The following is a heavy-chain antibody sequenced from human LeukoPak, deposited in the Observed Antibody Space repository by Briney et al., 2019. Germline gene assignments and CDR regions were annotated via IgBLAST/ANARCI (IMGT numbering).Heavy chain of an antibody. Sequence: GGSLRLSCAASGFTFSTYWMSGVRQAPGKGLEWVANIKQDGNGKHYLDSVEGRFTISRDNAKNSLYLQINSLRAEDTAVYYCGRDMDVWGQGSTVTVSS. CDR3: GRDMDV. CDR1: GFTFSTYW. D-gene: IGHD3-10*01. CDR2: IKQDGNGK. J-gene: IGHJ6*02. V-gene: IGHV3-7*01.